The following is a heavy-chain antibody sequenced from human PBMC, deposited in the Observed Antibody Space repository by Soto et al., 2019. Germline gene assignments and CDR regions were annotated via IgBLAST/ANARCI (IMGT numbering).Heavy chain of an antibody. J-gene: IGHJ4*02. CDR1: GFTFSSYA. Sequence: GSLRLSCAASGFTFSSYAMSWVRQAPGKGLEWVSAISGSGGSTYYADSVKGRFTISRDNSKNTLYLQMNSLRAEDTAVYYCARDEYDFWSGSANDYWGQGTLVTVSS. V-gene: IGHV3-23*01. CDR3: ARDEYDFWSGSANDY. D-gene: IGHD3-3*01. CDR2: ISGSGGST.